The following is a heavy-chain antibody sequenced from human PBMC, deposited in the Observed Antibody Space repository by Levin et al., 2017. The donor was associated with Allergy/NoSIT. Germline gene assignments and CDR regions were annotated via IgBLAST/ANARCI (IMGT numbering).Heavy chain of an antibody. CDR3: ARDRGDLGIAVADYSYYYGMDV. CDR2: TYYRSKWYN. Sequence: SETLSLTCAISGDSVSSNSAAWNWIRQSPSRGLEWLGRTYYRSKWYNDYAVSVKSRITINPDTSKNQFSLQLNSVTPEDTAVYYCARDRGDLGIAVADYSYYYGMDVWGQGTTVTVSS. V-gene: IGHV6-1*01. J-gene: IGHJ6*02. D-gene: IGHD6-19*01. CDR1: GDSVSSNSAA.